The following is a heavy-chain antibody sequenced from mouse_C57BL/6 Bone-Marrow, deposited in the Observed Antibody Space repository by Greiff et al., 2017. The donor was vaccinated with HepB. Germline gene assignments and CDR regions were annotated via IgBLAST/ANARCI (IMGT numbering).Heavy chain of an antibody. CDR3: ARTDYYGSRENFDY. CDR1: GYTFTDYY. Sequence: VQRVESGAELVRPGASVKLSCKASGYTFTDYYINWVKQRPGQGLEWIARIYPGSGNTYYNEKFKGKATLTAEKSSSTAYMQLSSLTSEDSAVYFCARTDYYGSRENFDYWGQGTTLTVSS. D-gene: IGHD1-1*01. CDR2: IYPGSGNT. J-gene: IGHJ2*01. V-gene: IGHV1-76*01.